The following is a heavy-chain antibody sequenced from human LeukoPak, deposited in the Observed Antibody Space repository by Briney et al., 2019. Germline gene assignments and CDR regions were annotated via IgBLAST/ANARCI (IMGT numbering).Heavy chain of an antibody. J-gene: IGHJ4*02. CDR3: ARRNTAMVAGLDY. V-gene: IGHV1-8*01. CDR1: GYTFTTYD. CDR2: MNPNSGNT. Sequence: ASVKVSCKASGYTFTTYDINWVRQATGQGLEWMGWMNPNSGNTGYAQKFQGRVTMTRNTSIITAFMGLGGLRSEHTAVYFCARRNTAMVAGLDYWGQGSLVTVSS. D-gene: IGHD5-18*01.